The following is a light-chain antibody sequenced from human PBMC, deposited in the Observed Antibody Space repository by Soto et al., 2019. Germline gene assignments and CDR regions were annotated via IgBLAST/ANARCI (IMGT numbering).Light chain of an antibody. CDR1: SGHSDYA. Sequence: QLVLTQSPSASASLGASVKLTCTLSSGHSDYAIEWHKQQPETGHRYLMKLYREGSHRKGVSIPHRCSGSSTRAERYLTISRLQSEDEADCYCHTWSTGIVIFGGGTKLTVL. J-gene: IGLJ2*01. CDR3: HTWSTGIVI. CDR2: LYREGSH. V-gene: IGLV4-69*01.